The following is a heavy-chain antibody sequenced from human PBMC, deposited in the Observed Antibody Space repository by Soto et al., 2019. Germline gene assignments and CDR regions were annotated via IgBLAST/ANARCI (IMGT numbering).Heavy chain of an antibody. J-gene: IGHJ6*02. CDR2: TSGSGGDV. CDR1: GFTFSSYA. D-gene: IGHD3-22*01. CDR3: AKGWLYGAGMGV. V-gene: IGHV3-23*01. Sequence: EVQLLESGGGLVQPGGSLRLSCAASGFTFSSYAMSWVRQAPGKGLEWVSSTSGSGGDVYHAGSGKGRFTISRDNSKNTLYLQMNSLRAEDTAIYYCAKGWLYGAGMGVWGQGTTVTVSS.